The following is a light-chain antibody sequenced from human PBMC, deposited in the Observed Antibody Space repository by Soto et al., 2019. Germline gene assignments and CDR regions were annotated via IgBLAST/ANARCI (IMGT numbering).Light chain of an antibody. Sequence: EIVLTQSPATLSLSPGERATLSCRASQTVNSYLAWYQHKLGQAPRLLIYDASNRATGVPARFSGSGSGTNFTLTISSLEPEAFAVYYCQQRYGWPSFGQGTKLEIK. V-gene: IGKV3-11*01. CDR3: QQRYGWPS. J-gene: IGKJ2*01. CDR2: DAS. CDR1: QTVNSY.